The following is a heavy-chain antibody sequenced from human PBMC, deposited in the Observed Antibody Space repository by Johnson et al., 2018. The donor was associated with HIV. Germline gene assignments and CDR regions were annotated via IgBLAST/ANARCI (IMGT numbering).Heavy chain of an antibody. J-gene: IGHJ3*02. Sequence: VQLVESGGGLVKPGGSLRLSCAASGFTLSDSYMSWIRQAPGKGLEWVSYISSSGSTIYYAASVKGRFTISRDNATNSLYLQMKRLRAEDTAVYYCASPSSGYSGVKAFDIWGHGTMVTVSS. V-gene: IGHV3-11*04. CDR1: GFTLSDSY. CDR3: ASPSSGYSGVKAFDI. D-gene: IGHD3-22*01. CDR2: ISSSGSTI.